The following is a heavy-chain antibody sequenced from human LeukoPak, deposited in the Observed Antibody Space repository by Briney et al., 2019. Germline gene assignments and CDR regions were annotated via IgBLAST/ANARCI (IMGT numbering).Heavy chain of an antibody. CDR1: GGSISSYY. V-gene: IGHV4-59*01. D-gene: IGHD2-15*01. J-gene: IGHJ6*02. CDR2: IYYSGST. Sequence: SETLSLTCTVSGGSISSYYWSWIRQPPGKGLEWIGYIYYSGSTNYNPSLKSRVTISVDASKNQFSLKLSSVTAADTAVYYCASITYCSGGSCFYGMDVWGQGTTVTVSS. CDR3: ASITYCSGGSCFYGMDV.